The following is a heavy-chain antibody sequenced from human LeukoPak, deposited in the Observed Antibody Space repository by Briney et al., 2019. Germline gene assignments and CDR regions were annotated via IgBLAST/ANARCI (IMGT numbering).Heavy chain of an antibody. CDR3: AKPGIAAAAHQFDP. Sequence: SETLSLTCTVSGGSISSYYWSWIRQPPGKGLEWIGEINHSGSTNYNPSLKSRVTISVDTSKNQFSLKLSSVTAADTAVYYCAKPGIAAAAHQFDPWGQGTLVTVSS. CDR2: INHSGST. V-gene: IGHV4-34*01. D-gene: IGHD6-13*01. J-gene: IGHJ5*02. CDR1: GGSISSYY.